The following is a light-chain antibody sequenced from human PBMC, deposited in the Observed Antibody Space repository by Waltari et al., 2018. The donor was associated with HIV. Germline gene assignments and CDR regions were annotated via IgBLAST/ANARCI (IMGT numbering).Light chain of an antibody. J-gene: IGKJ1*01. CDR2: GAS. Sequence: EIVMTQSPVTLSASPGERVTLSYRASESVNSDLAWYQQKPGQAPRLLIHGASTRATGIPPRFSGSGSETQFTLTISSLQSEDCAVYYCQQYNNWPPAWTFGRGTRVEI. V-gene: IGKV3-15*01. CDR3: QQYNNWPPAWT. CDR1: ESVNSD.